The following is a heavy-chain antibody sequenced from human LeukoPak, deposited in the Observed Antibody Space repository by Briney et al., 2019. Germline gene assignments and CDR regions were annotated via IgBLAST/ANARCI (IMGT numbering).Heavy chain of an antibody. V-gene: IGHV3-48*03. CDR2: IRSTSNTI. CDR3: ARDFGRWFIDY. Sequence: PGGSLRLSCAASGFAFSSYEMNWVRQAPGKGLEWVSYIRSTSNTIYYADSVKGRFTISRDNAKNSLYLQMNSLRAEDTAVYYCARDFGRWFIDYWGQGTLVTVPS. CDR1: GFAFSSYE. J-gene: IGHJ4*02. D-gene: IGHD4-23*01.